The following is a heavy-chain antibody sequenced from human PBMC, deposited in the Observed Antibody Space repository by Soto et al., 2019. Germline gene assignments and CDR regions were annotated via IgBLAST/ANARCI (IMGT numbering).Heavy chain of an antibody. D-gene: IGHD6-19*01. CDR3: ARAIAVGSTSLDY. J-gene: IGHJ4*02. V-gene: IGHV3-48*02. CDR2: ISSRSSTI. CDR1: GFTFSSYA. Sequence: GGSLRLSCVVSGFTFSSYAMNWVRQAPGRGLEWVSYISSRSSTIYHADSVKGRFTISRDNAKNSLYLQMDSLRDEDTAVYFCARAIAVGSTSLDYWGLGTRVTVSS.